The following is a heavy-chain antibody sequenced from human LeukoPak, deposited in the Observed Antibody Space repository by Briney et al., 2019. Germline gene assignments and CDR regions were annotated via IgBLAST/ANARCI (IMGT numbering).Heavy chain of an antibody. CDR3: AREVRRSGYDSGERYYFDY. Sequence: SETLSLTCTVSGGSISYSTYYWGWIRQPPGKGLEWIGTISYSGSTYYNPSLKSRVTISVDTPKNQFSLKLSSVTAADTAVYYCAREVRRSGYDSGERYYFDYWGQGTLVTVSS. J-gene: IGHJ4*02. CDR1: GGSISYSTYY. D-gene: IGHD5-12*01. CDR2: ISYSGST. V-gene: IGHV4-39*07.